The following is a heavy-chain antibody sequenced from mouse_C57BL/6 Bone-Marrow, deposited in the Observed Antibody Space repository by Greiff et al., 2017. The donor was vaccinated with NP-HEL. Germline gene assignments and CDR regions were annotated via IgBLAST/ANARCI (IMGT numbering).Heavy chain of an antibody. CDR3: TRHGSSPYWYSDV. V-gene: IGHV1-15*01. Sequence: QVQLQQSGAELVRPGASVTLSCKASGYTFTDYEMHWVKQTPVHGLEWIGAIDPETGGTAYNQKFKGKAILTADKSSSTAYMELRSLTSEDSAVYYCTRHGSSPYWYSDVWGTGTTVTVSS. CDR2: IDPETGGT. J-gene: IGHJ1*03. D-gene: IGHD1-1*01. CDR1: GYTFTDYE.